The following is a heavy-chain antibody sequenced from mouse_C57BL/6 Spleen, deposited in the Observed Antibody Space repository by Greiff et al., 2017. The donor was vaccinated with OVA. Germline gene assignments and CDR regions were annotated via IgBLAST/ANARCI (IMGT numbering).Heavy chain of an antibody. CDR1: GYTFTSYT. CDR3: ARSQRDFDY. J-gene: IGHJ2*01. V-gene: IGHV1-4*01. Sequence: VKLVESGAELARPGASVKMPCKASGYTFTSYTMHWVKQRPGQGLEWIGYINPSSGYTKYNQKFKDKATLTADKSSSTAYMQLSSLTSEDSAVYYCARSQRDFDYWGQGTTLTVSS. CDR2: INPSSGYT.